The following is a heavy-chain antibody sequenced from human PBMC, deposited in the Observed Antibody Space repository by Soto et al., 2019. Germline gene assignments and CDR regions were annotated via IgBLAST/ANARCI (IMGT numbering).Heavy chain of an antibody. CDR2: IHPSGST. D-gene: IGHD4-17*01. CDR3: ARAMTTVTTFDY. Sequence: PSETLSLTCAVFGGSISSSNWWSWVRQPPGQGLEWIGEIHPSGSTNYNSSLKSRVTISVDKSKNQFSLNLTSVTAADTAVYYCARAMTTVTTFDYWGQGTLVTVSS. V-gene: IGHV4-4*02. J-gene: IGHJ4*02. CDR1: GGSISSSNW.